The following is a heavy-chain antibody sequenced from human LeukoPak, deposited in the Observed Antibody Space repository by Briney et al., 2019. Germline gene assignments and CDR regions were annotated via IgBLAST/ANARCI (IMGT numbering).Heavy chain of an antibody. J-gene: IGHJ4*02. CDR3: ARGRNIVATIIGAYCGGDCYDY. V-gene: IGHV1-69*05. D-gene: IGHD2-21*02. CDR1: GGTFSSYA. Sequence: GSSVKVSCKASGGTFSSYAISWVRQAPGQGLEWMGRIIPIFGTANYAQKFQGRVTITTDESTSTAYMELSSLRSEDTAVYYCARGRNIVATIIGAYCGGDCYDYWGQGTLVTVSS. CDR2: IIPIFGTA.